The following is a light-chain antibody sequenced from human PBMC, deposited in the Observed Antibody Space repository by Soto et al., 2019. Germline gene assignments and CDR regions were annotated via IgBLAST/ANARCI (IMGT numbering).Light chain of an antibody. CDR1: SSDVGAYNY. CDR2: EVT. V-gene: IGLV2-8*01. J-gene: IGLJ2*01. Sequence: QSVLTQPPSASGSPGQSVTISCTGTSSDVGAYNYVSWYQQHPGKAPKLMIYEVTKRPSGVPDRFSGSKSGNTASLTVSGLQAEDEADYYCSSYAGSKNLVFGGGTKLNVL. CDR3: SSYAGSKNLV.